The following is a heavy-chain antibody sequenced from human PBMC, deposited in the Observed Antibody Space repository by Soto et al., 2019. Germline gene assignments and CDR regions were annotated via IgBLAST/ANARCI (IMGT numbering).Heavy chain of an antibody. CDR3: ARCIQGDYYYGMDV. CDR2: INGDYGNT. D-gene: IGHD5-18*01. CDR1: GYTFYSHS. J-gene: IGHJ6*02. Sequence: QAQLVQSGAEVKKPGASVKVSCKASGYTFYSHSISWVRQAPGQGLEWMGRINGDYGNTQYAQKIRGRVTMTTDTXXTTVYMELTNLRSDDTAVYYCARCIQGDYYYGMDVWGQGTTVTVSS. V-gene: IGHV1-18*01.